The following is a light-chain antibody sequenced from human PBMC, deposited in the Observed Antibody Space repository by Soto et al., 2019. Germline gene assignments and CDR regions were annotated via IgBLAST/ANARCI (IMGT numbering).Light chain of an antibody. CDR3: QHYNNWPPWT. J-gene: IGKJ1*01. Sequence: EIVMTQFPATLSVSPGERATLSCRASQSVRINLAWYQQKPGQAPRLLIYGASSRATGIPARFSGSGSGTEFTLPISSLQSEDFAVYYCQHYNNWPPWTFGQGTKVEIK. CDR1: QSVRIN. CDR2: GAS. V-gene: IGKV3-15*01.